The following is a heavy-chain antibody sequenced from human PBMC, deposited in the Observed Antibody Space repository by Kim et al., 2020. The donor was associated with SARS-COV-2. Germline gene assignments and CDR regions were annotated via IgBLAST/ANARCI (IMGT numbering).Heavy chain of an antibody. CDR2: IYYSGST. CDR1: YS. V-gene: IGHV4-31*02. Sequence: YSWSWIRQHPGKGLEWIGYIYYSGSTYYNPSLKSRVTISVDTSKNQFSLKLSSVTAADTAVYYCARVLGAITIFGVVIVNWFDPWGQGTLAT. J-gene: IGHJ5*02. CDR3: ARVLGAITIFGVVIVNWFDP. D-gene: IGHD3-3*01.